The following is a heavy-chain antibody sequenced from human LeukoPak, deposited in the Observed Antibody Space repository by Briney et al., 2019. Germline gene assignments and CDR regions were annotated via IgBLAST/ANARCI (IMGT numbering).Heavy chain of an antibody. CDR1: GFTFSSYS. Sequence: GGSLRLSCAASGFTFSSYSMNWVRQVPGKGLEWISGINWNGGSTGYGDSVKGRFTISRDNAENSLYLQMNSLRAEDTALYYCARAVDNYYGSGSYAYWGQGALVTVSS. CDR3: ARAVDNYYGSGSYAY. CDR2: INWNGGST. J-gene: IGHJ4*02. V-gene: IGHV3-20*04. D-gene: IGHD3-10*01.